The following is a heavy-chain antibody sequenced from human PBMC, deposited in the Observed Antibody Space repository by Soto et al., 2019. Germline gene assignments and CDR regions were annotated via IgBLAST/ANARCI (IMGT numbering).Heavy chain of an antibody. CDR2: ISGSGGST. D-gene: IGHD1-1*01. Sequence: EVQLLESGGGLVQPGGSLRLSCAASGFTFSNYAMSWVRQAPGKGLEWVSAISGSGGSTYYADSVKGRFTISRDNSKNTLFLQMISLRAEDTAVYDCEPQLELGWFDPWGQGTLVTVSS. CDR3: EPQLELGWFDP. J-gene: IGHJ5*02. V-gene: IGHV3-23*01. CDR1: GFTFSNYA.